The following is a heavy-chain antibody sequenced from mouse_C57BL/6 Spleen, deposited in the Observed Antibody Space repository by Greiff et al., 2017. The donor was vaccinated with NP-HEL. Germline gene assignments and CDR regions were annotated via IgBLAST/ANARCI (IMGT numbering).Heavy chain of an antibody. CDR3: ARSTMITTGAMDY. V-gene: IGHV5-6*01. J-gene: IGHJ4*01. Sequence: EVKLVESGGDLVKPGGSLKLSCAASGFTFSSYGMSWVRQTPDKRLEWVATISSGGSYTYYPDSVKGRFTISRDNAKNTLYLQMSSLKSEDTAMYYCARSTMITTGAMDYWGQGTSVTVSS. CDR2: ISSGGSYT. D-gene: IGHD2-4*01. CDR1: GFTFSSYG.